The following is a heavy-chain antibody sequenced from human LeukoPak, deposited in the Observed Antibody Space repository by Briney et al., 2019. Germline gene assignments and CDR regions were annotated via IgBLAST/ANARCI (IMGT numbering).Heavy chain of an antibody. D-gene: IGHD5-18*01. J-gene: IGHJ6*03. V-gene: IGHV1-2*02. CDR1: GYTFTGYY. CDR3: ARDKGIQLWSKRHYYYYMDV. Sequence: ASVKVSCKASGYTFTGYYMHWVRQAPGQGLEWMGWINPNSGGTNYAQKFQGRVTMTRDTSISTAYMELSRLRSDDTAVYYCARDKGIQLWSKRHYYYYMDVWGKGTTVTVSS. CDR2: INPNSGGT.